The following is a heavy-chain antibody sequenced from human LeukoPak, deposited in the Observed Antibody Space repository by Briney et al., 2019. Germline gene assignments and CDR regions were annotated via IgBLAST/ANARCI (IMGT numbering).Heavy chain of an antibody. Sequence: PSETLSLTYAVYGGSFSGYYWSWIRQPPGKGLEWIGEINHSGSTNYNPSLKSRVTISVDTSKNQFSLKLSSVTAADTAVYYCARGTAYCGSDGCFDYWGQGTLVTVSS. CDR2: INHSGST. D-gene: IGHD2-21*02. CDR3: ARGTAYCGSDGCFDY. CDR1: GGSFSGYY. J-gene: IGHJ4*02. V-gene: IGHV4-34*01.